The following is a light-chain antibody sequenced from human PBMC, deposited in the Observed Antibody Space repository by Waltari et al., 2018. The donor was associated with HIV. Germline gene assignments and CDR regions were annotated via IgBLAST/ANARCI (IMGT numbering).Light chain of an antibody. V-gene: IGKV1-39*01. CDR2: TAS. Sequence: DIQTIQSHSSASADVGARAIITCRASQDIKKNVNWYQPKPGRSPRLLIYTASGLQSGHPSTFSGSGSGLEFNLTIAALEAEDSALFYCQQGHRTPLTFGGGTRLEIK. J-gene: IGKJ5*01. CDR3: QQGHRTPLT. CDR1: QDIKKN.